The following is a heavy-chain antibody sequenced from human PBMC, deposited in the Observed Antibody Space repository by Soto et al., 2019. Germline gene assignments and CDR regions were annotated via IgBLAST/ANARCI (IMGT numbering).Heavy chain of an antibody. D-gene: IGHD3-3*01. J-gene: IGHJ4*02. V-gene: IGHV2-5*01. Sequence: QITLKESGPALVKPTQTLTLTCTFSGFSLRSNGVGVGWIRQPPGKALEWLALIHWNDDKRYSPSPSLKSRLTITKDTSKSQVVLTMTNMDPADTATYFCAHRLLWSGYSFGYWGQGTLVTVSS. CDR3: AHRLLWSGYSFGY. CDR2: IHWNDDK. CDR1: GFSLRSNGVG.